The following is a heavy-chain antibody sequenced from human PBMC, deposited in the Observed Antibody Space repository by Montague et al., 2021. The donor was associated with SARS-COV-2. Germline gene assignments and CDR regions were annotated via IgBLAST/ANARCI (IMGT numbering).Heavy chain of an antibody. CDR3: ARRVSTGTGRGFIDD. D-gene: IGHD1-1*01. CDR1: GGSITTDAYH. Sequence: SETLSLTCTVSGGSITTDAYHWGWIRQSPGKGLEWIGTISYRDVTYYNPSLKTRVNISVDTSRTHFSLTLRSVTAADTAVYSCARRVSTGTGRGFIDDWGQGTLVTVSS. V-gene: IGHV4-39*02. CDR2: ISYRDVT. J-gene: IGHJ1*01.